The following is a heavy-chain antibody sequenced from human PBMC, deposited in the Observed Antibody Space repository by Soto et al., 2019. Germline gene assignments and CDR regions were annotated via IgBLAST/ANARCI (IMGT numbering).Heavy chain of an antibody. CDR3: ARSSHKESWFDP. V-gene: IGHV4-4*07. CDR1: NGSIINFY. J-gene: IGHJ5*02. D-gene: IGHD6-13*01. Sequence: QVQLQESCPGLVKPSETLSLTCTVSNGSIINFYWNWIRQSAGKGLEWIGRIHGTRIATYNPSLRCRVTMSVDTSKNQFSLTVNSVTGADTAVYYCARSSHKESWFDPWGQGTLVTVSS. CDR2: IHGTRIA.